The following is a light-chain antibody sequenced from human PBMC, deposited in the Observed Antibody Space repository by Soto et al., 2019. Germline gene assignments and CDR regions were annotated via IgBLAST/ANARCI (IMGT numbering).Light chain of an antibody. CDR2: EAS. Sequence: EIVLTQSPDTLSLSPGERATLSCRASQSVRSSLAWYQQKPGQAPRLIIYEASNRAIGIPARFSGSGSGQIFTFTISVLEPEDYSVYYCQQCSYWPPEFTVGAGTKVDIK. V-gene: IGKV3-11*01. J-gene: IGKJ3*01. CDR1: QSVRSS. CDR3: QQCSYWPPEFT.